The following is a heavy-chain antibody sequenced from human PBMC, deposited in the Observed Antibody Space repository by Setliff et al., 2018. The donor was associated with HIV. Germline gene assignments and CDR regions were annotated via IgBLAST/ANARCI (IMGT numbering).Heavy chain of an antibody. J-gene: IGHJ6*03. CDR3: ATDPQRGGYYYYYMGV. V-gene: IGHV1-2*02. Sequence: RASVKVSCKASGYTFTDYYLHWVRQAPGQGPEWVGWVDPNSGDTKFAQKFQGRVTMTWDTSISTAYMELSGLRSDDTAVYYCATDPQRGGYYYYYMGVWGKGTTVTVSS. CDR2: VDPNSGDT. CDR1: GYTFTDYY. D-gene: IGHD1-26*01.